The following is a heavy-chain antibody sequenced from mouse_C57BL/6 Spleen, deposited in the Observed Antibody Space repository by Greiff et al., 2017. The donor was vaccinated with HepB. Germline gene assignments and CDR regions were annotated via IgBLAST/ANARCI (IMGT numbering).Heavy chain of an antibody. CDR2: ISSGGSYT. CDR3: ARHGGATEGYFDV. Sequence: EVHLVESGGDLVKPGGSLKLSCAASGFTFSSYGMSWVRQTPDKRLEWVATISSGGSYTYYPDSVKGRFTISRDNAKNTLYLQMSSLKSEDTAMYYCARHGGATEGYFDVWGTGTTVTVSS. V-gene: IGHV5-6*01. CDR1: GFTFSSYG. J-gene: IGHJ1*03. D-gene: IGHD3-1*01.